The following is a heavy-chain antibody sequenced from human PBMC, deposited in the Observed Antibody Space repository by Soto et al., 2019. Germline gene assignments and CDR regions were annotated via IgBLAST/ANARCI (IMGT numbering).Heavy chain of an antibody. D-gene: IGHD2-21*02. CDR1: GFTFSSYG. V-gene: IGHV3-30*18. Sequence: QVQLVESGGGVVQPGRSLRLSCAASGFTFSSYGMHWVRQAPGKGLEWVAVISYDGSNKYYADSVKGRFTISRDNSKTTLYLQMNSLRAEDTAVYYCAKGLAYCGGDCYSHFDLWGRGTXVT. J-gene: IGHJ2*01. CDR2: ISYDGSNK. CDR3: AKGLAYCGGDCYSHFDL.